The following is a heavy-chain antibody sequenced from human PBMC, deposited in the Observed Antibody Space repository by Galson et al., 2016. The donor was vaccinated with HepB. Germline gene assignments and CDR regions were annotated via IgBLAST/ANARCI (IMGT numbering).Heavy chain of an antibody. Sequence: SETLSLTCAVTGGSLSGYWWSWIRQPPGKGLEWVGDVDHSGSTKFNPSLKSRVTISVDTSKNQFSLRLTSVTAADTALYFWARYSSSWSKYFQLWGRGSQVVVSS. V-gene: IGHV4-34*01. CDR2: VDHSGST. J-gene: IGHJ1*01. CDR1: GGSLSGYW. CDR3: ARYSSSWSKYFQL. D-gene: IGHD2-15*01.